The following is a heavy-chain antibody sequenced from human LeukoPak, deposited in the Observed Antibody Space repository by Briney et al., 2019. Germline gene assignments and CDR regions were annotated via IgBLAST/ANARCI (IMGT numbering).Heavy chain of an antibody. CDR3: ARDLGYSSSPT. J-gene: IGHJ5*02. D-gene: IGHD6-13*01. CDR1: GGSISGSSYY. V-gene: IGHV4-39*07. Sequence: SETLSLTCTVSGGSISGSSYYWGWIRQPPGKGLEWIGSIYYSGSTYYNPSLKSRVTISVDTSKNQFSLKLSSVTAADTAVYYCARDLGYSSSPTWGQGTLVTVSS. CDR2: IYYSGST.